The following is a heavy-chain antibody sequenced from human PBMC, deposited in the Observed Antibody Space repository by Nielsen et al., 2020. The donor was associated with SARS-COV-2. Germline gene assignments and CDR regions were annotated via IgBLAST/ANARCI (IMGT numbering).Heavy chain of an antibody. V-gene: IGHV3-30-3*01. Sequence: GESLKISCAASGFTFSSYAMHWVRQAPGKGLEWVAVISYDGSNKYYADSVKGRFTISRDNSKNTLYLQMNSLRAEDTAVYYCARWEDYGSGSYILDYWGQGTLVTVSS. CDR1: GFTFSSYA. CDR3: ARWEDYGSGSYILDY. D-gene: IGHD3-10*01. J-gene: IGHJ4*02. CDR2: ISYDGSNK.